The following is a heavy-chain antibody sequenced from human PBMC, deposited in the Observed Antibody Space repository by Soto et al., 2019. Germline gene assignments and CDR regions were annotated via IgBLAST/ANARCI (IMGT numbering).Heavy chain of an antibody. J-gene: IGHJ6*02. CDR3: AKGRPILESRVVPAAPRAVYYYYGMDV. CDR2: ISGSGGST. D-gene: IGHD2-2*01. CDR1: GFTFSSYA. Sequence: GGSLRLSCAASGFTFSSYAMSWVRQAPGKGLEWVSAISGSGGSTYYADSVKGRFTISRDNSKNTLYLQMNSLRAEDTAVYYCAKGRPILESRVVPAAPRAVYYYYGMDVWGQGTTVTVSS. V-gene: IGHV3-23*01.